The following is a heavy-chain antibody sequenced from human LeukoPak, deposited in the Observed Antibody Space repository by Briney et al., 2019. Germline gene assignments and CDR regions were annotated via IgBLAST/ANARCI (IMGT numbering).Heavy chain of an antibody. CDR3: AKDQGYDFWSGGPFDY. CDR1: GFTFSSYG. D-gene: IGHD3-3*01. V-gene: IGHV3-30*02. CDR2: IRYDGSNK. Sequence: GGSLRLSCAASGFTFSSYGMHWVRQAPGKGLEWVAFIRYDGSNKYYADSVKGRFTISRDNSKNTLYLQMNSLRAEDTAVYYCAKDQGYDFWSGGPFDYWGQGTLVTVSS. J-gene: IGHJ4*02.